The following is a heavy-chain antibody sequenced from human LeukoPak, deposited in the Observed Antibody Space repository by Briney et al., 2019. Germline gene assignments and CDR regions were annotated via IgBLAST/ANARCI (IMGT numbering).Heavy chain of an antibody. Sequence: PGRSLRLSCAASGFTFSSYGMHWVRQAPGKGLEWVAVISYDGSNKYYADSVKGRFTISRDNSKNTLYLQMNSLRAEDTAVYYCAKVNSGYDIYYFDCWGQGTLVTVSS. CDR3: AKVNSGYDIYYFDC. J-gene: IGHJ4*02. CDR1: GFTFSSYG. V-gene: IGHV3-30*18. CDR2: ISYDGSNK. D-gene: IGHD5-12*01.